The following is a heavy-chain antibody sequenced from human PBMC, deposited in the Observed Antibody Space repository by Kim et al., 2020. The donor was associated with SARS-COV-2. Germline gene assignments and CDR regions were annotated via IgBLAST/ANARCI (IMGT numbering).Heavy chain of an antibody. V-gene: IGHV4-34*01. Sequence: SETLSLTCAVYGGSFSGYYWSWIRQPPGKGLEWIGEINHSGSTNYNPSLKSRVTISVDTSKNQFSLKLSSVTAADTAVYYCARGLLRSSGRYHYWGQGTLVTVSS. D-gene: IGHD6-19*01. CDR2: INHSGST. J-gene: IGHJ4*02. CDR1: GGSFSGYY. CDR3: ARGLLRSSGRYHY.